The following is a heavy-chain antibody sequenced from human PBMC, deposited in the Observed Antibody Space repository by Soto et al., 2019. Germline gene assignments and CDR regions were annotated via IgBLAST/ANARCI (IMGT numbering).Heavy chain of an antibody. CDR2: ISGSGGST. J-gene: IGHJ5*02. V-gene: IGHV3-23*01. D-gene: IGHD6-19*01. CDR1: GFTFSSYA. CDR3: ASSKEEYSSGWLNWFDP. Sequence: SGGSLRLSCAASGFTFSSYAMSWVRQAPGKGLEWVSAISGSGGSTYYADSVKGRFTISRDNSKNTLYLQMNSLRAEDTAVYYCASSKEEYSSGWLNWFDPWGQGTLVTVSS.